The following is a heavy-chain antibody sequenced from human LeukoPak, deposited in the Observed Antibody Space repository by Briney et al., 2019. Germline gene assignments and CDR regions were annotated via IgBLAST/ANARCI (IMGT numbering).Heavy chain of an antibody. CDR1: GGTFSSYG. V-gene: IGHV1-69*05. CDR3: SRSNIVVVPAATYYYYMDV. J-gene: IGHJ6*03. Sequence: GASVKVSCKGSGGTFSSYGISWVREAPGQGLERMGRIIPIFGTAKYAQKLQGRVRITTEEDTSKAYMEVSRLRSGDTAVYYCSRSNIVVVPAATYYYYMDVWGKGTTVTVSS. CDR2: IIPIFGTA. D-gene: IGHD2-2*01.